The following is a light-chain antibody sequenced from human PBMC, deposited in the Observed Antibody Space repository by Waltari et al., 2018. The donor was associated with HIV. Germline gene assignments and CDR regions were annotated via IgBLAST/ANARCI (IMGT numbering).Light chain of an antibody. Sequence: QSALTQPRSVSGSPGQSVTISCTGTSSDGGGSNYVSWYQQHPGKAPKPMIYDISKRPSGVPDRFSGSKSGNTASLTISGLQAEDEADYYCCSYAGSYTFGVFGGGTKLTVL. CDR1: SSDGGGSNY. CDR2: DIS. J-gene: IGLJ3*02. CDR3: CSYAGSYTFGV. V-gene: IGLV2-11*01.